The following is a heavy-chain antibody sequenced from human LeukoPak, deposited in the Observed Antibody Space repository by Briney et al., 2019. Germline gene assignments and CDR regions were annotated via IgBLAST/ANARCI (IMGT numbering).Heavy chain of an antibody. CDR1: GYTLTELS. CDR3: ATAVDSSSWYSRFDY. V-gene: IGHV1-24*01. D-gene: IGHD6-13*01. CDR2: FDPEDGET. Sequence: ASVKVSCKVSGYTLTELSMHWVRQAPGKGLEWMGGFDPEDGETIYAQKFQGRVTMTEDTSTDTAYMELSSLRSEDTAVYYCATAVDSSSWYSRFDYWGQGTLVTVSS. J-gene: IGHJ4*02.